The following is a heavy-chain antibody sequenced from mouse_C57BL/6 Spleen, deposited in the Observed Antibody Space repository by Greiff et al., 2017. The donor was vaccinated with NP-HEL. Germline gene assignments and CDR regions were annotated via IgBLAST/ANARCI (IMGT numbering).Heavy chain of an antibody. CDR2: IHPNSGST. CDR3: AVGVYYGNDEIAY. D-gene: IGHD2-2*01. V-gene: IGHV1-64*01. J-gene: IGHJ3*01. CDR1: GYTFTSYW. Sequence: QVQLQQPGAELVKPGASVKLSCKASGYTFTSYWMHWVKQRPGQGLEWIGMIHPNSGSTNYNEKFKSKATLTVDKSSSTAYMQLSSLTSEDSAVYYCAVGVYYGNDEIAYWGQGTLVTVSA.